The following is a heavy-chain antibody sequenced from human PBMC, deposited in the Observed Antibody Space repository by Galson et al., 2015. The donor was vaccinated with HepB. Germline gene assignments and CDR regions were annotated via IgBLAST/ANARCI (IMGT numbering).Heavy chain of an antibody. Sequence: SLRLSCAASGFTFNIYSMNWVRQAPGKGLEWVSYITSDTRTIKYADSVRGRFTISGDNAKNSLYLQMNSLTDDDTAVYYCARSVAGSFDNWGQGTLVTVSS. CDR3: ARSVAGSFDN. V-gene: IGHV3-48*02. CDR1: GFTFNIYS. CDR2: ITSDTRTI. D-gene: IGHD6-19*01. J-gene: IGHJ4*02.